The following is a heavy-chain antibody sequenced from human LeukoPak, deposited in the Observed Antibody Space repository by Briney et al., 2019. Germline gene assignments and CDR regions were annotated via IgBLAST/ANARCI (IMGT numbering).Heavy chain of an antibody. J-gene: IGHJ6*02. D-gene: IGHD3-9*01. Sequence: GGSLRLSCAASGFTFSSYNMNWVRQAPGKGLEWVSSISSSSSYIYYADSVKGRFTISRDNAKNSLYLQMNSLRAEDTAAYYCARGYDILTGYSSGMDVWGQGTTVTVSS. CDR1: GFTFSSYN. CDR2: ISSSSSYI. V-gene: IGHV3-21*01. CDR3: ARGYDILTGYSSGMDV.